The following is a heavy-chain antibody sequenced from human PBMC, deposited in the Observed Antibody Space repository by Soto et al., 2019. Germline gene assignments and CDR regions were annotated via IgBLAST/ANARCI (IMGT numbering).Heavy chain of an antibody. Sequence: EVQLVEAGGGLAQPGGSLRLSCVTSGFTFSKYWMHWVRQAPGKGLVWVSRVKTDGSYSNYADSVKGRFTITRDNAKNTLYLQMNSLRAEDTAIYYCVRDGDHWNFDNWGQGTLVTVSS. D-gene: IGHD1-1*01. CDR3: VRDGDHWNFDN. CDR2: VKTDGSYS. J-gene: IGHJ4*02. CDR1: GFTFSKYW. V-gene: IGHV3-74*01.